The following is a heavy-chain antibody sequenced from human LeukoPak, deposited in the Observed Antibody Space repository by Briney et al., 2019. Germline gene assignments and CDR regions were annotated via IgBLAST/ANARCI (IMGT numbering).Heavy chain of an antibody. D-gene: IGHD4-23*01. J-gene: IGHJ4*02. CDR1: GGSISSGSYY. CDR3: ARYFGRWDFDY. Sequence: PSQTLSLTCTVSGGSISSGSYYWSWIRQPAGKGLEWIGRIYTSGSTNYSPSLKSRVTISVDTSKNQFSLKLSSVTAADTAVYYCARYFGRWDFDYWGQGTLVTVSS. V-gene: IGHV4-61*02. CDR2: IYTSGST.